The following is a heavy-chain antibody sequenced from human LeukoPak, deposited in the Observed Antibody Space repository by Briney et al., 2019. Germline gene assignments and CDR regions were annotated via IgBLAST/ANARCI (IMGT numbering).Heavy chain of an antibody. D-gene: IGHD5-18*01. CDR1: GYSISSGYY. Sequence: SETLSLTCTVSGYSISSGYYWGWIRQPPGKGLGWIGRIYHSGSPYYNPSLKSRVTISVDTSKNQFSLKLSSVTAADTAVYYCARDLGRGYSYGHEDYWGQGTLVTVSS. CDR2: IYHSGSP. V-gene: IGHV4-38-2*02. CDR3: ARDLGRGYSYGHEDY. J-gene: IGHJ4*02.